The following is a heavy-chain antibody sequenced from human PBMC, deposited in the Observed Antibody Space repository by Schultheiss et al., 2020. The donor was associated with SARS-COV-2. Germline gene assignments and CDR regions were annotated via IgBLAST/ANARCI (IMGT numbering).Heavy chain of an antibody. V-gene: IGHV3-23*01. CDR3: AKDLALVPAGYYYGMDV. CDR1: GFTFSSYA. D-gene: IGHD2-2*01. Sequence: GESLKISCAASGFTFSSYAMSWVRQAPGKGLEWVSAISGSGGSTYYADSVKGRFTISRDNSKNTLYLQMNSLRAEDTAVYYCAKDLALVPAGYYYGMDVWGQGTTVTVSS. CDR2: ISGSGGST. J-gene: IGHJ6*02.